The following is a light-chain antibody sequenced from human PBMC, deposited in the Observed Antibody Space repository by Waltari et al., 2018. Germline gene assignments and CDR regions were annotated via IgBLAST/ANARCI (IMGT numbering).Light chain of an antibody. J-gene: IGLJ2*01. Sequence: QSALTQPASVSGSPGQSITISCTGTSSDVGGYDYVPWYQQHPGKAPKVIISGVSERPSGVSNRFSGSKSGNTASLTISGLQAEDEADYYCCSSTSSNTVVFSGGTKVTVL. CDR2: GVS. V-gene: IGLV2-14*03. CDR3: CSSTSSNTVV. CDR1: SSDVGGYDY.